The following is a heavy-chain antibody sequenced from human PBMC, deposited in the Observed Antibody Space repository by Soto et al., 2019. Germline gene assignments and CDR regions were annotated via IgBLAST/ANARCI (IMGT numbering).Heavy chain of an antibody. J-gene: IGHJ6*02. D-gene: IGHD2-15*01. Sequence: GGYLRLSCAASGFTFSSYSMNWVRQAPGKGLEWVSYISSSSSTIYYADSVKGRFTISRDNAKNSLYLQMNRLRDEDTAVYYCARSPEELGYCSGSSCTAFYYYYYGMHVWGQGPSVTVYS. V-gene: IGHV3-48*02. CDR2: ISSSSSTI. CDR1: GFTFSSYS. CDR3: ARSPEELGYCSGSSCTAFYYYYYGMHV.